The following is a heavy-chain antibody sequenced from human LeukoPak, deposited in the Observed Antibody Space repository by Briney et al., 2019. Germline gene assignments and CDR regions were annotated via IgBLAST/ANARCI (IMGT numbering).Heavy chain of an antibody. V-gene: IGHV4-30-2*01. Sequence: SETLSLTCAVSGGSISSGGYSWSWIRQPPGKGLEWIGYIYHSGSTNYNPSLKSRVTISVDTSKNQFSLKLSSVTAADTAVYYCARAERIAAAGEHFDYWGQGTLVTVSS. J-gene: IGHJ4*02. CDR1: GGSISSGGYS. CDR2: IYHSGST. CDR3: ARAERIAAAGEHFDY. D-gene: IGHD6-13*01.